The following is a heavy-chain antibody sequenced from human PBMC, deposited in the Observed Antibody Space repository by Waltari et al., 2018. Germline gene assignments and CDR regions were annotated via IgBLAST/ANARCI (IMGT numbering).Heavy chain of an antibody. CDR3: ARVLAVASPWPTEYYGMDV. D-gene: IGHD6-19*01. CDR2: ISPIFGTA. V-gene: IGHV1-69*01. CDR1: GGTFSSYA. J-gene: IGHJ6*02. Sequence: QVQLVQSGAEVKKPGSSVKVSCKASGGTFSSYAISWVRQAPGQGLEWMGGISPIFGTANYAQKFQCRVTITADESTSTAYMELSSLRSEDTAVYYCARVLAVASPWPTEYYGMDVWGQGTTVTVSS.